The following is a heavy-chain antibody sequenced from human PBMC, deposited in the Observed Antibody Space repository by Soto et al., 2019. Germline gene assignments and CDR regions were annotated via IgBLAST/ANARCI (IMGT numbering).Heavy chain of an antibody. J-gene: IGHJ5*02. CDR3: ARGVHSPYYGSGTYIDQ. V-gene: IGHV4-34*01. Sequence: QVQLQQWGAGLLKPSETLSLTCAVSGGSFSAYYWNWIRQTPGKGREWIGEINHSGSTNYNPSLKRRVPISVDTAKNQFYLKLSSVTAADTAVYHCARGVHSPYYGSGTYIDQWGQGTLVTVSS. CDR2: INHSGST. D-gene: IGHD3-10*01. CDR1: GGSFSAYY.